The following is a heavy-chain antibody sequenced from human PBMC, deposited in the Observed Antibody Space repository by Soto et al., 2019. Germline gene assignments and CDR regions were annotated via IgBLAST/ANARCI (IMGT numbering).Heavy chain of an antibody. D-gene: IGHD4-17*01. CDR1: GGTFSSYA. Sequence: QVQLVQSGAEVKKPGSSVKVSCKASGGTFSSYATSWVRQAPGQGLEWMGGIIPIFGTANYAQKFQGKVTITADESTSTVYMELSSLRSEDTAVYYCARDDYGDYAFAYWGQGTLVTVSS. V-gene: IGHV1-69*12. J-gene: IGHJ4*02. CDR2: IIPIFGTA. CDR3: ARDDYGDYAFAY.